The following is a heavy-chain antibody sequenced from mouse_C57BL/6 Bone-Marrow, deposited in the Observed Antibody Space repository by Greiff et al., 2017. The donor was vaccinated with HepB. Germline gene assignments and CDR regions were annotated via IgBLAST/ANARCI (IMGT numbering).Heavy chain of an antibody. Sequence: VQLQQPGAELVRPGSSVKLSCKASGYTFTSYWMHWVKQRPIQGLEWIGNIDPSDSETHYNQKFKDKATLTVDKSSSTAYMQLSSLTSEDSAGYYCARGGLWYYGSTFFDYWGQGTTLTVSS. CDR3: ARGGLWYYGSTFFDY. D-gene: IGHD1-1*01. V-gene: IGHV1-52*01. CDR2: IDPSDSET. CDR1: GYTFTSYW. J-gene: IGHJ2*01.